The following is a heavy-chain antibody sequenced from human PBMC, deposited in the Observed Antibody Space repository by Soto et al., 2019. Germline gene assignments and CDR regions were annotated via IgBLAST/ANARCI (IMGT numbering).Heavy chain of an antibody. CDR1: VGSTSSYC. CDR2: MYTTGTT. Sequence: QVPLQQSGPGLVKPSETLSLTCSVSVGSTSSYCWSWVRQTAGKGLEWIGRMYTTGTTNYNPSLKSRVTMSIDTSKRQFSLKLTSVTAADTAMYYCVKENMPEMTRGRFGPWGQGSQVTVSS. V-gene: IGHV4-4*07. D-gene: IGHD2-2*01. CDR3: VKENMPEMTRGRFGP. J-gene: IGHJ5*02.